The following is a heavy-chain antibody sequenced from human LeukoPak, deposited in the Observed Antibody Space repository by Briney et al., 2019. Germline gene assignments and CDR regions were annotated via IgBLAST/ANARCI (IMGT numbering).Heavy chain of an antibody. CDR2: ISYDGSNK. V-gene: IGHV3-30-3*01. CDR1: GFTFSSYA. J-gene: IGHJ3*01. CDR3: ASNKYPVQAFDV. D-gene: IGHD2/OR15-2a*01. Sequence: QPGGPLRLSCAASGFTFSSYAMHWVRQAPGKGLEWVAVISYDGSNKYYADSVKGRFTISRDNSKNTLYLQMNSLRAEDTAVYYCASNKYPVQAFDVWGQGTMVTVSS.